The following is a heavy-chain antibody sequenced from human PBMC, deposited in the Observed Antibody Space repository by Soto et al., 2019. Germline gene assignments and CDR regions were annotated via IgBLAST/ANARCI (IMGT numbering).Heavy chain of an antibody. CDR3: ARDLRERITMVRGVISGYLDY. J-gene: IGHJ4*02. CDR2: ISYDGSNK. CDR1: GFTFSSYA. D-gene: IGHD3-10*01. V-gene: IGHV3-30-3*01. Sequence: GGSLRLSCAASGFTFSSYAMHWVRQAPGKGLEWVAVISYDGSNKYYADSVKGRFTISRDNSKNTLYLQMNSLRAEDTAVYYCARDLRERITMVRGVISGYLDYWGQGTLVTVSS.